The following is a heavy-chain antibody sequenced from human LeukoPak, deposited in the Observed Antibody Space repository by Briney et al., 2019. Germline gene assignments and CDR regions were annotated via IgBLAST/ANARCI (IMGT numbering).Heavy chain of an antibody. CDR1: AFTFDDYG. Sequence: GGSLRPSCAASAFTFDDYGMSWVRQAQGKGLEWDYGINWIVGSTGYADSGKGRFSISRDNAKNSLYRQVNSLRAKHTGLYYCASDWWFGELPYFDYWGQGTLVTVCS. CDR3: ASDWWFGELPYFDY. J-gene: IGHJ4*02. D-gene: IGHD3-10*01. V-gene: IGHV3-20*04. CDR2: INWIVGST.